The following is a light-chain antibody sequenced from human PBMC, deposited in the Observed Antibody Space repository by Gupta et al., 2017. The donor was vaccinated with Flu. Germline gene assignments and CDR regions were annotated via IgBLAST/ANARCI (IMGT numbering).Light chain of an antibody. Sequence: GESVTISCRTSLAIGTNLAWFHLKPGDAPQLLIHGASTLQSVAPSRFSGSGSGTDFTLTIDVLQSEDFATYHCHQYTFFPQSFGQGTTVEMK. CDR2: GAS. CDR3: HQYTFFPQS. CDR1: LAIGTN. J-gene: IGKJ2*01. V-gene: IGKV1-8*01.